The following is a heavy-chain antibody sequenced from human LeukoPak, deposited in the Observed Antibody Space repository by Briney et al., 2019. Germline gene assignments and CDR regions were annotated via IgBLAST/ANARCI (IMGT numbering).Heavy chain of an antibody. D-gene: IGHD2-2*01. J-gene: IGHJ4*02. Sequence: SETLSLTCTVSGGSISSYYWSWIRQPAGKGLEWVGHIYTSGSTNYNPSLKSRVTISVDMSKNRFSLKLSSVTAADTAVYYCASPLFCSGTGCYDSWGQGTLVTVSS. CDR2: IYTSGST. CDR1: GGSISSYY. CDR3: ASPLFCSGTGCYDS. V-gene: IGHV4-4*07.